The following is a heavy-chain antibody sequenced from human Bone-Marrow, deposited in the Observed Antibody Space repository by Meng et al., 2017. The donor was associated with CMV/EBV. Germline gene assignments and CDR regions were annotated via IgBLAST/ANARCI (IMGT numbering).Heavy chain of an antibody. CDR1: GFKFGYYL. CDR3: ARDWSCTDV. J-gene: IGHJ6*02. V-gene: IGHV3-7*01. Sequence: GESLKISCVSSGFKFGYYLMTWVRQAPGKGLEWVANIKPDGSERYHVDSVKGRFTISRDNAKNSLYLQMNNLRAEDSAVYFCARDWSCTDVWGQGTTVTFSS. CDR2: IKPDGSER.